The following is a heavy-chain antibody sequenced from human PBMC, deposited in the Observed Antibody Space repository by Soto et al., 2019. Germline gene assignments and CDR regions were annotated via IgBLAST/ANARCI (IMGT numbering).Heavy chain of an antibody. J-gene: IGHJ4*02. Sequence: EVQLLESGGGLVQPGGSLRLSCAASGFTFSTYAMSWVRQAPGKGLEWVTGISGRDESTYYADSVKGRFTISRDNSKNTVYLQMSSLRAEDTAVYYCAKDRLSGSYHRYFDYWGQGTLVTVSS. V-gene: IGHV3-23*01. CDR3: AKDRLSGSYHRYFDY. CDR2: ISGRDEST. D-gene: IGHD1-26*01. CDR1: GFTFSTYA.